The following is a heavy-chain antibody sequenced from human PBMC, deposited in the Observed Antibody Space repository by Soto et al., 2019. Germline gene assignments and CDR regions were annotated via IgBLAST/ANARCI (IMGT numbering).Heavy chain of an antibody. Sequence: QVHLQQRGAGLLKPSETLSLNCVVSGESFSGYYWSWIRQTPGMGLEWIGEVDHRGSTTYNPSLKNRASISIASSKNLFSLELTSVTAADTALDFCARYEYGNSLYGVDVWGQGTRVTVSS. CDR2: VDHRGST. V-gene: IGHV4-34*02. CDR3: ARYEYGNSLYGVDV. CDR1: GESFSGYY. D-gene: IGHD1-7*01. J-gene: IGHJ6*02.